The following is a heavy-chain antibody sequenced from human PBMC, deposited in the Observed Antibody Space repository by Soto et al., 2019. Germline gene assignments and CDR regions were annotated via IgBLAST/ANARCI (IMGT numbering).Heavy chain of an antibody. CDR3: TSLYYGH. J-gene: IGHJ4*02. D-gene: IGHD4-17*01. CDR2: IKSKADGGTT. Sequence: EVQLVESGGDLVKPGGSLRLSCAASDVTFANAWISWVRQAPGKGLEWVGRIKSKADGGTTDYAAPVKGRFTISRDESQNTLYLQMNSLKTEDTAVYYCTSLYYGHWGQGTLVTVSS. V-gene: IGHV3-15*01. CDR1: DVTFANAW.